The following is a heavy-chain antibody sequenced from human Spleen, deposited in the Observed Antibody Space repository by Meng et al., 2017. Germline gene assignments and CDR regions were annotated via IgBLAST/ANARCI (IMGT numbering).Heavy chain of an antibody. CDR3: AKDIGYSSGRLLDY. V-gene: IGHV3-23*01. Sequence: GESLKISCAASGFTFSSCAMSWVRQAPGKGLEWVSAISDNGDVTPYADSVRGRFTISRDDSKNTLYLQMNSLRAEDTAVYYCAKDIGYSSGRLLDYWGQGTLVTVSS. CDR1: GFTFSSCA. D-gene: IGHD6-19*01. CDR2: ISDNGDVT. J-gene: IGHJ4*02.